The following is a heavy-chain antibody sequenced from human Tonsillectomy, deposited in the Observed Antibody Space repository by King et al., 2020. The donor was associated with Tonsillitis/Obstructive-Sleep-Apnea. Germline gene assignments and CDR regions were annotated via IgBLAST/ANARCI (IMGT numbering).Heavy chain of an antibody. CDR3: VKDGGYDYLGAFDI. CDR1: GFTFSSYA. J-gene: IGHJ3*02. D-gene: IGHD5-12*01. V-gene: IGHV3-64D*06. CDR2: ISSNGGST. Sequence: VQLVESGGGLVQPGGSLRLSCSASGFTFSSYAMHWVRQAPGKGLEYVSAISSNGGSTYYEDSVKGRFTISRDNSKNTLYLQMSSLRAEETAVYYCVKDGGYDYLGAFDIWGQGTMVTVSS.